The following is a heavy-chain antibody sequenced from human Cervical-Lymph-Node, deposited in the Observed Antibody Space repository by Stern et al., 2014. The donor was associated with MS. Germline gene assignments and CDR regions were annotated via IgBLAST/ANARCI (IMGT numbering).Heavy chain of an antibody. CDR2: ISSYNAHT. CDR3: ARGLLGSENAFDI. J-gene: IGHJ3*02. V-gene: IGHV1-18*01. D-gene: IGHD2-15*01. Sequence: VQLVQYGAEVKKPGASVKVSCKASGYTFTSYGLSWVRQSPGQVLEWMGCISSYNAHTNYAHNLHGIVTMTTDTYTSTAYMELRSLRSDYTAVYYCARGLLGSENAFDIWGQWTMVTVSS. CDR1: GYTFTSYG.